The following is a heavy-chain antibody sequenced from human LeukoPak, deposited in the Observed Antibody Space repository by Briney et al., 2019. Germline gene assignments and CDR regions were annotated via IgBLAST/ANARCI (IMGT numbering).Heavy chain of an antibody. V-gene: IGHV5-51*01. J-gene: IGHJ4*02. CDR1: GYSFTTYW. D-gene: IGHD6-19*01. CDR2: IYPGDSDT. CDR3: VRLLAVAGNGGFVY. Sequence: NRGESLKISCKGSGYSFTTYWIGWVRQMPGKGLEWMGIIYPGDSDTRYSPSFQGQVTISDDKSISTAYLQWSSLKASDTAMYYCVRLLAVAGNGGFVYWGRGTLVTVSS.